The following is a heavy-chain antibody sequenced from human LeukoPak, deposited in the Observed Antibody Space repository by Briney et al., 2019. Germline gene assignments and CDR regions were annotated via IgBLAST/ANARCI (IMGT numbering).Heavy chain of an antibody. Sequence: GGSLRPSCAASGFTFSSYWMHWVRQAPGKGLVWGSRINSDGSSTSYADSVKGRFTISRDNAKNTLYLQMNSLRAEDTAVYYCAREYKSGSYGHWGQGTLVTVSS. V-gene: IGHV3-74*01. CDR1: GFTFSSYW. CDR2: INSDGSST. J-gene: IGHJ4*02. D-gene: IGHD1-26*01. CDR3: AREYKSGSYGH.